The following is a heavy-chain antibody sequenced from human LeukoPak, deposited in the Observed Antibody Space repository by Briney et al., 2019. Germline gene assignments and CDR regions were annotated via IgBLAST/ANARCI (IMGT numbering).Heavy chain of an antibody. J-gene: IGHJ4*02. CDR2: ISYDGSNK. CDR3: ASGYSSSWYGGDFDY. Sequence: PGGSLRLSCAASGFTFSSYAMSWLRQAPGKGLEWVAVISYDGSNKYYADSVKGRFTISRDNSKNTLYLQMNSLRAEDTAVYYCASGYSSSWYGGDFDYWGQGTLVTVSS. CDR1: GFTFSSYA. D-gene: IGHD6-13*01. V-gene: IGHV3-30-3*01.